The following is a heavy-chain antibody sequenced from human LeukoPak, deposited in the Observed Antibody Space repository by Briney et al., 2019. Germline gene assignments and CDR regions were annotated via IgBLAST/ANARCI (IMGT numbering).Heavy chain of an antibody. Sequence: GGSLRLSCAASGFTFSSYAMSWVRQAPGKGLEWVSGLSGSGGSTYCAESVKGRFTISRDNSKNTLFLQMNSLRAEDTALYYCAKLYYDYVWGSYRYYFFDDWGQGTPVTVSS. J-gene: IGHJ4*02. D-gene: IGHD3-16*02. CDR1: GFTFSSYA. CDR3: AKLYYDYVWGSYRYYFFDD. CDR2: LSGSGGST. V-gene: IGHV3-23*01.